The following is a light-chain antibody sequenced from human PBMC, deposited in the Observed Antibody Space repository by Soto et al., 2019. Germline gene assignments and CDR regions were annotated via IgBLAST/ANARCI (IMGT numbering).Light chain of an antibody. Sequence: IQMTQSPSTLSASVGDRVTITCRASQNIDAWLAWYQQKPGKAPKVLIYKASSLESGVPSRFSGSGSGTEFTLTISSLQPDDFATYYCQQYNSYSPTFGQGTKVDIK. CDR3: QQYNSYSPT. V-gene: IGKV1-5*03. CDR1: QNIDAW. CDR2: KAS. J-gene: IGKJ1*01.